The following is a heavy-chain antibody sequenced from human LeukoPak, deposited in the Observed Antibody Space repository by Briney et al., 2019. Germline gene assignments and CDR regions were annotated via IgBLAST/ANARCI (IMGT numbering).Heavy chain of an antibody. CDR1: GFTVSSNY. CDR2: IYSADST. D-gene: IGHD3-22*01. Sequence: GGSLRLSCAASGFTVSSNYMSWVRQAPGKGLELVSVIYSADSTYYADSVKGRFTISRDNSKNTLYLQMNSMRAEDTAVYYCATVEYYDISGSCYFQHWGQGTLLTVSS. J-gene: IGHJ1*01. CDR3: ATVEYYDISGSCYFQH. V-gene: IGHV3-53*01.